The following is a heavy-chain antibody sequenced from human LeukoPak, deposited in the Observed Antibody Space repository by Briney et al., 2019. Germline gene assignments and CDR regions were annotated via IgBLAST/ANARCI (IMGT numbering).Heavy chain of an antibody. D-gene: IGHD2-15*01. Sequence: GGSLRLSCSVSGLTFYTYAMSWVRQAPGKGLEWVANIKQDGSEEYYVDSVKGRFTISRDNAKNSLYLQMNSLRVEDTAVYYCARGGGIWGQGTMVTVSS. V-gene: IGHV3-7*01. CDR3: ARGGGI. CDR2: IKQDGSEE. CDR1: GLTFYTYA. J-gene: IGHJ3*02.